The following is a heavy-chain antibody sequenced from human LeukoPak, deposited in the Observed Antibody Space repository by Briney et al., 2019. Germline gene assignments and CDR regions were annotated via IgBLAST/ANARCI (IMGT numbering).Heavy chain of an antibody. Sequence: SVKVSCKASGGTFSSYAISWVRQAPGQGLEWMGGIIPIFGTANYAQKFQGRVTITADESTSTAYMELSSLRSEDTAVYYCARGKRDYGDSYFDYWGQGTLVTVSS. CDR3: ARGKRDYGDSYFDY. V-gene: IGHV1-69*13. J-gene: IGHJ4*02. CDR2: IIPIFGTA. CDR1: GGTFSSYA. D-gene: IGHD4-17*01.